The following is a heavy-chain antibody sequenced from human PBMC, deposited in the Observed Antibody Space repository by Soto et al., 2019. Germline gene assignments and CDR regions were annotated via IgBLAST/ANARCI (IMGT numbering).Heavy chain of an antibody. J-gene: IGHJ5*02. V-gene: IGHV6-1*01. CDR2: TYYRSKWYN. CDR1: GDSVSSNSAA. Sequence: SQTLSLTCAISGDSVSSNSAAWNRIRQSPSRGLEWLGRTYYRSKWYNDYAVSVKSRITINPDTSKNQFSLQLNSVTPEDTAVYFCARTLSSSAENWFDPWGQGTLVTVSS. D-gene: IGHD6-6*01. CDR3: ARTLSSSAENWFDP.